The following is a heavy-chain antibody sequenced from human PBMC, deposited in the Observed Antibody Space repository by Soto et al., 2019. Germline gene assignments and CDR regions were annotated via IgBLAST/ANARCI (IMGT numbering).Heavy chain of an antibody. CDR2: IDWGDDK. Sequence: SGPTLVNPTQTLTLTCSFSGFSLSTSGMRVSWIRQPPGKALEWLARIDWGDDKFYSTSLKTRLTISKDTSKNQVVLTMTNMDPLDTATYYCARIPGPWGQGTLVTVSS. V-gene: IGHV2-70*04. J-gene: IGHJ5*02. CDR3: ARIPGP. CDR1: GFSLSTSGMR.